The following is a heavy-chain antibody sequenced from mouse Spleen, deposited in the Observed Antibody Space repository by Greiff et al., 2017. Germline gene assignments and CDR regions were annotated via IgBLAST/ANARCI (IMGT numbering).Heavy chain of an antibody. V-gene: IGHV5-6-3*01. CDR2: INSNGGST. Sequence: EVHLVESGGGLVQPGGSLKLSCAASGFTFSSYGMSWVRQTPDKRLELVATINSNGGSTYYPDSVKGRFTISRDNAKNTLYLQMSSLKSEDTAMYYCARDGHYGYDGYAMDYWGQGTSVTVSS. D-gene: IGHD2-2*01. J-gene: IGHJ4*01. CDR3: ARDGHYGYDGYAMDY. CDR1: GFTFSSYG.